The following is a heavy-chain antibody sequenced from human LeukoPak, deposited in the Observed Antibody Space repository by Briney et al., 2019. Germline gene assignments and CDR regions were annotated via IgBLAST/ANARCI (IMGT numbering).Heavy chain of an antibody. CDR1: GGSISSGDYY. CDR3: AKGHYEPRYNWFDP. Sequence: SETLSLTCTVSGGSISSGDYYWSWIRHHPGKGLEWIGYIYYSGSTYYNPSLKSRVTISVDTSKNQFSLKVNSVTAADTAVYYCAKGHYEPRYNWFDPWGQGTLVTVSS. D-gene: IGHD3-3*01. J-gene: IGHJ5*02. CDR2: IYYSGST. V-gene: IGHV4-31*03.